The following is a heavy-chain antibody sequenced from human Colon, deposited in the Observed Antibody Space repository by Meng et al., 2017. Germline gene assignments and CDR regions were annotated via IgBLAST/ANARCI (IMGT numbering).Heavy chain of an antibody. CDR1: GGSISSYY. J-gene: IGHJ4*02. D-gene: IGHD3-22*01. Sequence: SETLSLTCTVSGGSISSYYWSWIRQPPGKGLEWIGYIYYSGSTNYNPSLKSRVTISVDTSKNQFSLKLSSVIAADTAVYYCARDRIGLLGYWGQGTLVTVSS. CDR2: IYYSGST. V-gene: IGHV4-59*01. CDR3: ARDRIGLLGY.